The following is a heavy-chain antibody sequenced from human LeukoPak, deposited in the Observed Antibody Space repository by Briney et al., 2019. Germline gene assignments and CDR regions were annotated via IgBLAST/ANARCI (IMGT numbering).Heavy chain of an antibody. CDR1: GYTLTELS. V-gene: IGHV1-24*01. J-gene: IGHJ6*03. D-gene: IGHD3-10*01. Sequence: ASVKVSCKVSGYTLTELSMHWVRQAPGKGLEWMGGFDPEDGDTIYAQKFQGRVTMTEDTSTDTAYMELSSLRSEDTAGYYCATLTMVRGVLNYYYYYMDVWGKGTTVTISS. CDR3: ATLTMVRGVLNYYYYYMDV. CDR2: FDPEDGDT.